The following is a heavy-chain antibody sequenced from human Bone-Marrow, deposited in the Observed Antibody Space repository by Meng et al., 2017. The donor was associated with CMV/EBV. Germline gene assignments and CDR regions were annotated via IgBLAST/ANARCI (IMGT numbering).Heavy chain of an antibody. V-gene: IGHV4-30-4*08. CDR1: GGSLSGGGYY. Sequence: CTGCGGSLSGGGYYWSWIRQPPGKGLEWVGYIYYSGSTYYSPSLKSRVTISVDTSKNQFSLKLSSVTAADTAVYYCARAAGVYSWFDPWGQGTLVTVSS. D-gene: IGHD5/OR15-5a*01. CDR2: IYYSGST. CDR3: ARAAGVYSWFDP. J-gene: IGHJ5*02.